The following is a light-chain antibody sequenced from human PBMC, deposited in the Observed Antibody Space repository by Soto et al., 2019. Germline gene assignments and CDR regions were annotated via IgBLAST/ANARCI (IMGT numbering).Light chain of an antibody. V-gene: IGKV1-39*01. CDR3: QQRYSTPSP. Sequence: DIQMTQSPSSLCTSAGHRVTITCRSSQSISTYLSWYQQRAGKDPKTLIYAASRLQSGVPSRFSGSGSGTDFILTLNSLQTEDCATYYCQQRYSTPSPSGPVTTVEI. J-gene: IGKJ3*01. CDR1: QSISTY. CDR2: AAS.